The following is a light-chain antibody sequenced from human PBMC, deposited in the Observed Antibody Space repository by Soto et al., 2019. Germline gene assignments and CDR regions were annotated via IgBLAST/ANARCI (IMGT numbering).Light chain of an antibody. Sequence: DIQMTQSPSTLSASVGDRVTITCRASQNIGGWLAWYQQRPGKANNLLIHKKSTLQSGVPSRFSGIGSWTELTLTNNSLQPDDSATFYRKQHLGYSFTCGGETKGEIK. CDR3: KQHLGYSFT. CDR2: KKS. V-gene: IGKV1-5*03. J-gene: IGKJ4*01. CDR1: QNIGGW.